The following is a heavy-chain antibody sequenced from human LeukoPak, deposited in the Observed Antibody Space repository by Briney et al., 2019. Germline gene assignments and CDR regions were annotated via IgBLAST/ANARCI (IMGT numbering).Heavy chain of an antibody. V-gene: IGHV3-53*01. CDR1: GFTVSSNY. Sequence: PGGSLRLSCAASGFTVSSNYMSWVRQPPGKGLEWVSVIYNGGSTYYADSVKGRFTISRDNSKNTLYLQMNSLRAEDTAVYYCARYSQLQYFQHWGQGTLVTVSS. D-gene: IGHD2-21*01. J-gene: IGHJ1*01. CDR2: IYNGGST. CDR3: ARYSQLQYFQH.